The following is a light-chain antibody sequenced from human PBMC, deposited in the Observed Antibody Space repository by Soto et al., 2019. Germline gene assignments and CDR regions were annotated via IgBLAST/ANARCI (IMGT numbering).Light chain of an antibody. CDR1: QSVSSSY. V-gene: IGKV3-20*01. Sequence: ETVLTQSSGTLSLSTGERATLSCNSSQSVSSSYLAWYQQRPGPAPRLLIYGASSRATGIPDRFSGSGSGTDFALSISILEPEDFAVYYCQQYGSSPWTFGQGTKV. J-gene: IGKJ1*01. CDR2: GAS. CDR3: QQYGSSPWT.